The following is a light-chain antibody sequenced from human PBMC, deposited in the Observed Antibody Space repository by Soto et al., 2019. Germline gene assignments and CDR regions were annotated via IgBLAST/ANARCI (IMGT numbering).Light chain of an antibody. CDR3: AAWDDSLNGLVV. V-gene: IGLV1-44*01. Sequence: QSVLTQPPSASGTPGQRVTISCSGSSSNIGSNTVNWYQQLPGTAPKLLIYSNNQRPSGVPDRFSGSKSGTSASLAISELQSEDESDYYCAAWDDSLNGLVVFGGGTKLPVL. J-gene: IGLJ2*01. CDR1: SSNIGSNT. CDR2: SNN.